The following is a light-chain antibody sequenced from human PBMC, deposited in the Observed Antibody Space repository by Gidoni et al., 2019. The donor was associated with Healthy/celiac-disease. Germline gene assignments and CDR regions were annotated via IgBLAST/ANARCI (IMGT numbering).Light chain of an antibody. CDR2: DVS. V-gene: IGLV2-11*01. CDR1: SSDVGGYNY. CDR3: CSYAGSYTWV. J-gene: IGLJ3*02. Sequence: QSALTQPRSVSGSPGQSVTISCTGTSSDVGGYNYVSWYQQHPGKAPKLMIYDVSTRPSGVPDRFSGSKSGNTASLTISVLQAEDEADYYCCSYAGSYTWVFGGGTELTVL.